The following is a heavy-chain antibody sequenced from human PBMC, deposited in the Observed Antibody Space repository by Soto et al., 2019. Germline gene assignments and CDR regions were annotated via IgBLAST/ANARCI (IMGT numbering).Heavy chain of an antibody. D-gene: IGHD4-17*01. CDR3: ARDFGDHRTDY. CDR2: IYYSGTT. CDR1: GGSISSKNYY. V-gene: IGHV4-39*01. Sequence: QLQLQESGPGLVKPSETLSLTCTVSGGSISSKNYYWAWIRQPPGKGLEWIASIYYSGTTYYNPSPKSRVTISVDTSKNQFSLKLSSVTAADTAVYFCARDFGDHRTDYWGQGTLVTVSS. J-gene: IGHJ4*02.